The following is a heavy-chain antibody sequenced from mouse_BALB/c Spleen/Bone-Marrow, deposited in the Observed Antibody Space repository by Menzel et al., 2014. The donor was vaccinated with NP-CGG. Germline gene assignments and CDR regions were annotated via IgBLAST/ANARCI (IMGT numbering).Heavy chain of an antibody. V-gene: IGHV2-2*02. J-gene: IGHJ2*01. CDR1: GFSLTNYG. CDR3: ARNPIYYDYTDY. D-gene: IGHD2-4*01. CDR2: IWSGGNT. Sequence: VKLMESGPGLVQPSQSLSITCTVSGFSLTNYGVHWVRQSPGKGLEWLGVIWSGGNTGYNAAFMSRLSITKDNSKSQVFFKMNSLEVNDTAIYYCARNPIYYDYTDYWGQGTTLTVSS.